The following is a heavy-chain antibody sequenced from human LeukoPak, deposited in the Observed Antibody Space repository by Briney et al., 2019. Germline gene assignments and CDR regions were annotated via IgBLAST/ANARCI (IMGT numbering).Heavy chain of an antibody. CDR3: ARRGQALRY. CDR1: GGSFSGYY. V-gene: IGHV4-34*01. Sequence: SETLSLTCAVYGGSFSGYYWSWIRQPPGKGLEWIGEINHSGSTNYNPSLKSRVTISVDTSKNQFSLKLSSVTAADTAVYYCARRGQALRYWGQGTLVTVSS. CDR2: INHSGST. J-gene: IGHJ4*02.